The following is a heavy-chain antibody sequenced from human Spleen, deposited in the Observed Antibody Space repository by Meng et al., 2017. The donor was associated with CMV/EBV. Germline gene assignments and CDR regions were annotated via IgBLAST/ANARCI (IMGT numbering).Heavy chain of an antibody. CDR2: ISSSSSYI. D-gene: IGHD3-10*01. CDR3: AREKIFGDYFDF. Sequence: GESLKISCAASGFTFSSYSMNWVCQAPGKGLEWVSSISSSSSYIYYADSVKGRFTISRDNAKNSLYLQMNSLRVEDTAVYYCAREKIFGDYFDFWGQGALVTVSS. J-gene: IGHJ4*02. CDR1: GFTFSSYS. V-gene: IGHV3-21*01.